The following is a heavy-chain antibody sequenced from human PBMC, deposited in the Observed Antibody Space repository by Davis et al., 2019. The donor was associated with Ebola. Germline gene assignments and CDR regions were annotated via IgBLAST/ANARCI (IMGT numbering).Heavy chain of an antibody. CDR3: AKGTITIFGVVMKFDY. D-gene: IGHD3-3*01. CDR1: GFTVSSNY. Sequence: GESLKISCAASGFTVSSNYMSWVRQAPGKGLEWVSVIYSGGSTYYADSVKGRFTISRDNSKNTLYLQMNSLRAEDTAVYYCAKGTITIFGVVMKFDYWGQGTLVTVSS. CDR2: IYSGGST. V-gene: IGHV3-53*01. J-gene: IGHJ4*02.